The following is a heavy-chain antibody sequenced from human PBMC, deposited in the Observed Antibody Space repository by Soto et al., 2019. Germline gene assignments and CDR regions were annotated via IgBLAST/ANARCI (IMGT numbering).Heavy chain of an antibody. CDR1: GYTFTSYG. CDR2: ISAYNGNT. CDR3: ARDIQLGTYYYSYGMDV. D-gene: IGHD5-18*01. V-gene: IGHV1-18*01. Sequence: GSSVKVSCKASGYTFTSYGISWVRQAPGQGLEWMGWISAYNGNTNYAQKLQGRVTMTTDTSTSTAYMELRSLRSDDTAVYYCARDIQLGTYYYSYGMDVWRQGTTVTVSS. J-gene: IGHJ6*02.